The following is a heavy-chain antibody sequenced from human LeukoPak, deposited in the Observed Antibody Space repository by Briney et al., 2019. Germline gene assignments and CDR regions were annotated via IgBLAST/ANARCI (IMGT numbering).Heavy chain of an antibody. D-gene: IGHD2-8*02. V-gene: IGHV3-74*01. J-gene: IGHJ3*02. Sequence: GGSLRLSCAASGFTFSSSWMHWVRQAPEKGLVWVSRINSDGSSTSYADSVKGRFTISRDNSKNTLFLQMNSLGAEDTAAYYCANLGVGRYWYRDAFDIWGQGTMVTVSS. CDR3: ANLGVGRYWYRDAFDI. CDR2: INSDGSST. CDR1: GFTFSSSW.